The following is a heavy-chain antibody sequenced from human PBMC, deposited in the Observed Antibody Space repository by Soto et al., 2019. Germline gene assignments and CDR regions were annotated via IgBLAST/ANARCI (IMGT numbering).Heavy chain of an antibody. Sequence: SVKVSCKASGGTFSSYAISWVRQAPGQGLEWMGGIIPIFGTANYAQKKQGRVTITADESTSTAYMELSSLRSEDTAVYYCARATANYYYYYYGMDVWGQGTTVTVSS. CDR3: ARATANYYYYYYGMDV. J-gene: IGHJ6*02. CDR2: IIPIFGTA. D-gene: IGHD3-10*01. V-gene: IGHV1-69*13. CDR1: GGTFSSYA.